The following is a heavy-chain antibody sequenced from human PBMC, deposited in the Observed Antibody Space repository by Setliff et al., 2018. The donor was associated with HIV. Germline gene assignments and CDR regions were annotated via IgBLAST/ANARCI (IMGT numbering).Heavy chain of an antibody. CDR2: ISSTSRTI. CDR1: GFTFSKAW. Sequence: GGSLRLSCAAAGFTFSKAWMSWFRQAPGKGLEWVSYISSTSRTIYYADSVKGRFTISRDNAKNSLYLQMNSLRVEDTAVYYCAKVSTAGCTGGNCYSGDYWGQGTLVTVSS. V-gene: IGHV3-11*01. D-gene: IGHD2-15*01. J-gene: IGHJ4*02. CDR3: AKVSTAGCTGGNCYSGDY.